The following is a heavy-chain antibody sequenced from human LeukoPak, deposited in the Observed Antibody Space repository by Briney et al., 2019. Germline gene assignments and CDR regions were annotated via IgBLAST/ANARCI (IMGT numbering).Heavy chain of an antibody. J-gene: IGHJ4*02. CDR3: ARGDSGSYYYFDY. Sequence: PSETLSLTCTVSGASIRSSNYYWGWIRQPPGKGLEWIASIYYSGRTYYNPSLKRRVTISVDTSKNQFSLKLSSVTAADTAVYSCARGDSGSYYYFDYWGQGTLVTVSS. CDR1: GASIRSSNYY. D-gene: IGHD1-26*01. V-gene: IGHV4-39*07. CDR2: IYYSGRT.